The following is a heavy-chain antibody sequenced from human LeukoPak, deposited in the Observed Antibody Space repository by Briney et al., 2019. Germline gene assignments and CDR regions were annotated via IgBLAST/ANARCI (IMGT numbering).Heavy chain of an antibody. CDR2: IIPIFGTA. J-gene: IGHJ5*02. V-gene: IGHV1-69*13. Sequence: SVKVSCKASGGTFSSYAISWVRQAPGQGLEWMGGIIPIFGTANYAQKFQGRVTITADESTSTAYMELSSLRSEDTAVYYCARDVDGDYANWFDPWGQGTLVTVSS. CDR3: ARDVDGDYANWFDP. CDR1: GGTFSSYA. D-gene: IGHD4-17*01.